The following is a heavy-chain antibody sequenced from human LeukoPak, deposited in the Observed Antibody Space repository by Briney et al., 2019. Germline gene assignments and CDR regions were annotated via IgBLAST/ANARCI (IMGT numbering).Heavy chain of an antibody. J-gene: IGHJ4*02. CDR2: IYHSGNT. CDR3: ARAGYCSGFCCYSAVPGKY. Sequence: SETLSLTCTVSGYSISSGYYWAWIRQSPGKGLEWIGSIYHSGNTYYNPSLKSLVIILVHTSKNQFSLQLGSVTAADTAVYYCARAGYCSGFCCYSAVPGKYWGQGALVTVSS. CDR1: GYSISSGYY. D-gene: IGHD2-15*01. V-gene: IGHV4-38-2*02.